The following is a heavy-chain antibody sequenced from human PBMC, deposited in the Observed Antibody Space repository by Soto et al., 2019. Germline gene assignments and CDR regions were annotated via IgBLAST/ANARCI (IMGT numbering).Heavy chain of an antibody. CDR1: GGTFSRHA. D-gene: IGHD3-22*01. Sequence: QVQLVQSGAEVRKPGSSVKVSCTASGGTFSRHAISWVRQAPGHGLEWMGGIIPIFGTANHAQKFQGRVTIIADQSPSTVYMELSSLRSEDTAMYYCARGWGYDSNDYYYAYWGQGTLVIVSS. V-gene: IGHV1-69*01. CDR3: ARGWGYDSNDYYYAY. CDR2: IIPIFGTA. J-gene: IGHJ4*02.